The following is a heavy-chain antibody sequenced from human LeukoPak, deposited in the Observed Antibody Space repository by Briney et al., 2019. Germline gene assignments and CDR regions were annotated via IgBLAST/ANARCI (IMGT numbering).Heavy chain of an antibody. D-gene: IGHD2-2*01. V-gene: IGHV4-39*01. Sequence: SETLSLTCTVSGGSISSRSYYWGWIRQPPGKGLEWFGSMDYSGSTYYSPSLKSRATLSVDMSKKQISLKLRAVTAADTAVYYCASVVDSSLSDGYWGQGTLVTVSS. J-gene: IGHJ4*02. CDR3: ASVVDSSLSDGY. CDR2: MDYSGST. CDR1: GGSISSRSYY.